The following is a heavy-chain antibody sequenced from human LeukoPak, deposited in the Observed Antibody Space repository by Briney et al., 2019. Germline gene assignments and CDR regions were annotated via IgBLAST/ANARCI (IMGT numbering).Heavy chain of an antibody. V-gene: IGHV4-39*01. CDR2: IYYSGST. CDR3: ARASESASWFIHS. D-gene: IGHD3-10*01. CDR1: GGSISSSSYY. Sequence: SETLSLTCTVSGGSISSSSYYWGWIRQPPGKGLEWIGSIYYSGSTYYNPSLKSRVTISVDTSKNQLSLKLTSVTAADTAVYYCARASESASWFIHSWGQGTQVTVSP. J-gene: IGHJ1*01.